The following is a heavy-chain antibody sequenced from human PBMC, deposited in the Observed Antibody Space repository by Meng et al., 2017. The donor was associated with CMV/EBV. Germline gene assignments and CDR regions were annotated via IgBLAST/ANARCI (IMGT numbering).Heavy chain of an antibody. D-gene: IGHD3-3*01. J-gene: IGHJ6*02. V-gene: IGHV1-69*10. CDR1: GGTFSSYA. Sequence: SVKVSCKASGGTFSSYAISWVRQAPGQGLEWMGGIIPILGIANYAQKFQGRVTITADKSTSTAYMELSSLRSGDTAVYYCARRLSTYDFWSGYSSRGMDVWGQGTTVTVSS. CDR3: ARRLSTYDFWSGYSSRGMDV. CDR2: IIPILGIA.